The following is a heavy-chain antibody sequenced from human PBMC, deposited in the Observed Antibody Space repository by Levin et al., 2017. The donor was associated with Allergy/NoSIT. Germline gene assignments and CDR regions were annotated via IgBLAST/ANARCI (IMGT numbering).Heavy chain of an antibody. CDR2: INHSGST. CDR3: ARGLRPQLRDLYYFDYYMDV. Sequence: SQTLSLTCAVYGGSFSGYYWSWIRQPPGKGLEWIGEINHSGSTNYNPSLKSRVTISVDTSKNQFSLTLSSVTAADTAVYYCARGLRPQLRDLYYFDYYMDVWGKGTTVTVSS. CDR1: GGSFSGYY. D-gene: IGHD2-2*01. V-gene: IGHV4-34*01. J-gene: IGHJ6*03.